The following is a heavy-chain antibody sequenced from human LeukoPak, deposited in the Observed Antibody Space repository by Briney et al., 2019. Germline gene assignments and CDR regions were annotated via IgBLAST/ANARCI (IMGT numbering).Heavy chain of an antibody. V-gene: IGHV1-2*06. Sequence: ASVKVSCKASGYTFTGYYMHWVRQAPGQGLEWMGRINPNSGGTNYAQKFQGRVTMTRDTSISTAYMELSGLRSDDTAVYYCARDEDYCSGGSCYVSYYYYMDVWGKGTTVTVSS. CDR2: INPNSGGT. D-gene: IGHD2-15*01. J-gene: IGHJ6*03. CDR3: ARDEDYCSGGSCYVSYYYYMDV. CDR1: GYTFTGYY.